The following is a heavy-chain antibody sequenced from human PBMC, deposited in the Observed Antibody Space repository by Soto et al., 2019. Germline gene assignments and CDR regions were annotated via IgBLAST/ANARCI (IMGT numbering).Heavy chain of an antibody. CDR3: ARLRWEQPWVFDY. CDR2: INHSGGT. J-gene: IGHJ4*02. D-gene: IGHD1-26*01. Sequence: QVQLQQWGAGLLKPSETLSLTCAVYGGSFSGYYWSWIRQPPVKGLEWIGEINHSGGTNYNPSLKSRVTISVDTSKNQFSLQLSSVTAADTAVFFCARLRWEQPWVFDYWGQVTLVTVSS. V-gene: IGHV4-34*02. CDR1: GGSFSGYY.